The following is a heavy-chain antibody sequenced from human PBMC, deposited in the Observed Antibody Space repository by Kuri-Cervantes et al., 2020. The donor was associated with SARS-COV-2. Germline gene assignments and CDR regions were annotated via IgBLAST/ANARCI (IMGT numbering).Heavy chain of an antibody. CDR3: ARGTYRLGVVLTLSYYYYYMDV. Sequence: SVKVSCKASGGTFSSYAVSWVRQAPGQGLEWMGGIIPILCTPNYAQKFQGRVTITADESTSTAYMELSSLRSEDTAVYYCARGTYRLGVVLTLSYYYYYMDVWGKGTTVTVSS. CDR2: IIPILCTP. CDR1: GGTFSSYA. D-gene: IGHD3-3*01. V-gene: IGHV1-69*13. J-gene: IGHJ6*03.